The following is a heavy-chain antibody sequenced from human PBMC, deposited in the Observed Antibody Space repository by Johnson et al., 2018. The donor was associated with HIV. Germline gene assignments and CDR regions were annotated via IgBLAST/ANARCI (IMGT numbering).Heavy chain of an antibody. J-gene: IGHJ3*01. CDR3: ARDNIYGSAWGDAFDV. V-gene: IGHV3-20*04. CDR1: GFTFDDYG. CDR2: INWNGGST. Sequence: EVQLVESGGGVVRPGGSLRLSCAASGFTFDDYGMSWVRQAPGKGLEWVSGINWNGGSTGYADSVKGRFTISRDNAKNSLYLKMNSLRAEDTALYYCARDNIYGSAWGDAFDVWGQGTMVTVSS. D-gene: IGHD6-19*01.